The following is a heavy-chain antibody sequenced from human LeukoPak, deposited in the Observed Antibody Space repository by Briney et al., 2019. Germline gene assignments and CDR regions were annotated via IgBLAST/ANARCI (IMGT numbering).Heavy chain of an antibody. J-gene: IGHJ5*02. CDR1: AFSFSSYA. CDR2: ISGSGGST. V-gene: IGHV3-23*01. D-gene: IGHD3-9*01. Sequence: GGSLRLSCAPSAFSFSSYAMSWVRQPPGKGLEWVSAISGSGGSTYYADSVKGRFAISRDHSKNTLYLQMNSLRPEDTAVYYCAKHLYDISYFDPCWFDPWGQGTLVTVSS. CDR3: AKHLYDISYFDPCWFDP.